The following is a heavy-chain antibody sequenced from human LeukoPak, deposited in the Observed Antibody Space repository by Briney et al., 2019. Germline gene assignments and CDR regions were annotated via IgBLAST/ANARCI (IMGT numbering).Heavy chain of an antibody. CDR1: GDSVSSINGA. CDR3: ARDAATSGWYTFDY. Sequence: SQTLSLTCAISGDSVSSINGAWNWVRQSPSRGLEWLGRTYYRSKWYYDYASSIQGRISINPGASKNQFSLLLHSVTPEDTAVYYCARDAATSGWYTFDYWGQGSLVTVSS. CDR2: TYYRSKWYY. D-gene: IGHD6-19*01. J-gene: IGHJ4*02. V-gene: IGHV6-1*01.